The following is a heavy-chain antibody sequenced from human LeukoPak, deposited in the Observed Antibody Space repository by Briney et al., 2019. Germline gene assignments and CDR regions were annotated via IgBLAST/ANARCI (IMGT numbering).Heavy chain of an antibody. Sequence: PSETLSLTCTVSGGSISSSGYYWGWIRRSPGKGLEWIGSIYKSGISYYNPSLKSRVTISVDTSNNQFSLKLSSVTAADTAVYYCARHVGYNYGHADYWGQGTLVTVSS. CDR1: GGSISSSGYY. J-gene: IGHJ4*02. D-gene: IGHD5-18*01. V-gene: IGHV4-39*01. CDR3: ARHVGYNYGHADY. CDR2: IYKSGIS.